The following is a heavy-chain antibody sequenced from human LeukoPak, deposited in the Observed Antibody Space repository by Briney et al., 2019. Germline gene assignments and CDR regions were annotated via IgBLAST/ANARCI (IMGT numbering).Heavy chain of an antibody. CDR3: ARTSADYANDAFDI. CDR1: GFTFSSYS. J-gene: IGHJ3*02. D-gene: IGHD4-17*01. Sequence: GGSLRLSCAASGFTFSSYSMNWVRQAPGKRLEWVSSISSSSSYIYYADSVKGRFTISRDNAKNSLYLQMNSLRAEDTAVYYCARTSADYANDAFDIWGQGTMVTVSS. V-gene: IGHV3-21*01. CDR2: ISSSSSYI.